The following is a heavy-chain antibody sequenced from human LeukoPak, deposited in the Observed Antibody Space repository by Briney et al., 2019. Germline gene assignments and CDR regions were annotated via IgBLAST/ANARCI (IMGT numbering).Heavy chain of an antibody. CDR3: ARDVPSNRYSSTCLDV. D-gene: IGHD6-13*01. J-gene: IGHJ6*02. CDR1: GFIFSSYW. CDR2: INSDGISM. Sequence: GGSLRLSCAASGFIFSSYWMHWVRQAPGKGLVWVSRINSDGISMAYADSVRGRFTISRDNAKNTLYLQTNSLRAEDTAVYYCARDVPSNRYSSTCLDVWGQGTTVTVSS. V-gene: IGHV3-74*01.